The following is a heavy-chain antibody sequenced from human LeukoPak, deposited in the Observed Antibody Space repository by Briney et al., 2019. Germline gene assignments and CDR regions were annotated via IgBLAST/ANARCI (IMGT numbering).Heavy chain of an antibody. CDR3: ARDLSFSPDH. Sequence: GGSLRLSCAGSGCTLSSSWMHWVRQAPGKGPVWVAHVSPDGNLANYADSVKGRFIISRDNAKNTLFLQMNSLRAEDTAVYYCARDLSFSPDHWGQGTLVTVSS. J-gene: IGHJ4*02. V-gene: IGHV3-74*01. CDR1: GCTLSSSW. CDR2: VSPDGNLA.